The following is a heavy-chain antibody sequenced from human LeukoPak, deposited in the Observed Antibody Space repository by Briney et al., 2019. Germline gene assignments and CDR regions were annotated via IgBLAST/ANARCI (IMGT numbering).Heavy chain of an antibody. CDR3: VRHQLIDWSPAVDY. J-gene: IGHJ4*02. CDR2: TYYSGQP. V-gene: IGHV4-39*01. Sequence: SETLSLTCTVSGGSVSNSDYWGWIRQPPGKGLEWITTYYSGQPYYNPSLKSRVTISADTSKSQFSLKLSSVTAADTAVYYCVRHQLIDWSPAVDYWGQGTLVTVSS. D-gene: IGHD3-9*01. CDR1: GGSVSNSDY.